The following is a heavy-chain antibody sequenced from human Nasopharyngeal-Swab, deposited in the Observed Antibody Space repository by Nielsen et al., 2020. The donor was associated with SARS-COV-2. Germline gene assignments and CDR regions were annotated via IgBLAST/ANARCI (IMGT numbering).Heavy chain of an antibody. D-gene: IGHD5-18*01. V-gene: IGHV3-23*01. Sequence: GESLKISCAASGFTFSSYAMSWVRQAPGKGLEWVSAISGSGGSTYYADSVKGRFTISRDNSKNTLYLQMNSLSAEDTAVYYCAKAGGYSSAVAFDIWGQGTMVTVSS. CDR1: GFTFSSYA. CDR3: AKAGGYSSAVAFDI. J-gene: IGHJ3*02. CDR2: ISGSGGST.